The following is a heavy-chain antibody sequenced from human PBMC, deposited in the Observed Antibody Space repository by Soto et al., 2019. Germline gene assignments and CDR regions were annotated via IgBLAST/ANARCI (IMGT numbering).Heavy chain of an antibody. D-gene: IGHD2-2*01. V-gene: IGHV3-30-3*01. Sequence: QVQLVESGGGVVQPGRSLRLSCAGSGFTLSRNVMHWVRQAPGKGLEWVAFISYDGSNKYYADSVKGRFTISRDNSKNTLYLQMSSLRPEDTSVYYCASGYCSTTSCFYGMDVWGQGTTVTVSS. CDR3: ASGYCSTTSCFYGMDV. CDR1: GFTLSRNV. CDR2: ISYDGSNK. J-gene: IGHJ6*02.